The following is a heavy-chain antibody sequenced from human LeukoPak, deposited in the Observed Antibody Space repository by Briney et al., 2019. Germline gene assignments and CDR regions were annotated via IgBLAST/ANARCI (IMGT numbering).Heavy chain of an antibody. CDR1: GYTFTDYY. CDR3: ARRAYLSSSWTDDY. CDR2: INPNSGAT. D-gene: IGHD6-13*01. Sequence: ASVKVSCKGSGYTFTDYYMHWVRQAPGQGLEWMAKINPNSGATAYAERFQGRVTLTRDTSISTMYMELRTLTSGDTAVYYCARRAYLSSSWTDDYWGQGTLVTVSS. V-gene: IGHV1-2*02. J-gene: IGHJ4*02.